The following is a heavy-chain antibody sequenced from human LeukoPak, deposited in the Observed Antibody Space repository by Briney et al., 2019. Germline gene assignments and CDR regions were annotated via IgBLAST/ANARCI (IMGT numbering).Heavy chain of an antibody. V-gene: IGHV4-59*01. CDR3: ARDNSIGGRGWWFDP. Sequence: SETLSLTCTVSGGSISSYYWSWMRQPPGKGLEWIGYIYYSGSTNYNPSLKSRVTISVDTSKNQFSLKLSSVTAADTAVYYCARDNSIGGRGWWFDPWGQGTLVTVSS. J-gene: IGHJ5*02. CDR1: GGSISSYY. CDR2: IYYSGST. D-gene: IGHD4-23*01.